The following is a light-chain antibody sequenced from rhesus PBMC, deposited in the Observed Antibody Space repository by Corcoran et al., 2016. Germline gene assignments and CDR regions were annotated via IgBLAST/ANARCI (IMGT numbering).Light chain of an antibody. CDR3: LQHNSYPSS. J-gene: IGKJ2*01. CDR1: QGISNY. V-gene: IGKV1-28*02. CDR2: AAS. Sequence: DIQMTQSPSSLSASVGDTVTITCRASQGISNYLNWFQQKTGKAPKLLIYAASSLESGVPTRFRGSGSGTEFTLTISSLQPGDFATYYCLQHNSYPSSFGQGSKVEIK.